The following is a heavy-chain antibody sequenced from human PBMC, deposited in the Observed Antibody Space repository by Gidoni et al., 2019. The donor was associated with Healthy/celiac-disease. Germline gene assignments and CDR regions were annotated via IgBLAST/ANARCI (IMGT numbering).Heavy chain of an antibody. CDR1: GGSFSGYY. Sequence: QVQLQQWGAGLLKPSETLSLTCAVYGGSFSGYYWSWIRQPPGKGLEWIGAINHSGSTNYNPALKSRVTISVDTSKNQFSLKLSSVTAADTAVYYCAREYYYGSGTLGYWGQGTLVTVSS. CDR3: AREYYYGSGTLGY. CDR2: INHSGST. J-gene: IGHJ4*02. D-gene: IGHD3-10*01. V-gene: IGHV4-34*01.